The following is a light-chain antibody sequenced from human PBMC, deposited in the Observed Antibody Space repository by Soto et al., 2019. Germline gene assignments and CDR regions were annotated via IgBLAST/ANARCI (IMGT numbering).Light chain of an antibody. Sequence: DIVMTQSPDSLAVSLGERATINCKSSQSVLHSSNNQNYLGWHQQKPGQPPKLLIYWTSTRESGVPDRFSGSGSGTDFTLTISSLQAEDVAVYYCQQYYSTPPTFGQGTKVEIK. CDR2: WTS. CDR1: QSVLHSSNNQNY. J-gene: IGKJ1*01. CDR3: QQYYSTPPT. V-gene: IGKV4-1*01.